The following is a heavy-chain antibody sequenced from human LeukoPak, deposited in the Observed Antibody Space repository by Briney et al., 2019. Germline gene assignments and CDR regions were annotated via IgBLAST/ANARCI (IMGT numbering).Heavy chain of an antibody. V-gene: IGHV1-18*01. CDR3: ARNTYYYGSGSYLYYYGMDV. CDR1: GYTFTSYG. D-gene: IGHD3-10*01. Sequence: ASVKVSCKASGYTFTSYGISRVRQAPGQGLEWMGWMSAYNGNTNYAQKLQGRVTMTTDTSTSTAYMELRSLRSDDTAVYYCARNTYYYGSGSYLYYYGMDVWGQGTTVTVSS. J-gene: IGHJ6*02. CDR2: MSAYNGNT.